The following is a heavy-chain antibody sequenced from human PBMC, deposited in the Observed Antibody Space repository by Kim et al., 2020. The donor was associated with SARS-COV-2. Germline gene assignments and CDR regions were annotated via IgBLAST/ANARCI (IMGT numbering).Heavy chain of an antibody. CDR2: ISYDGSNK. Sequence: GGSLRLSCAASGFTFSSYGMHWVRQAPGKGLEWVAVISYDGSNKYYADSVKGRFTISRDNSKNTLYLQMNSLRAEDTAVYYCAKEYCSGGSCYPGGVDYWGQGTLVTVSS. J-gene: IGHJ4*02. CDR3: AKEYCSGGSCYPGGVDY. CDR1: GFTFSSYG. D-gene: IGHD2-15*01. V-gene: IGHV3-30*18.